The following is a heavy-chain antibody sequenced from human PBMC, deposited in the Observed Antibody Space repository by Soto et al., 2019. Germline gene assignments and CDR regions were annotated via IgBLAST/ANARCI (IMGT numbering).Heavy chain of an antibody. Sequence: QVRLQESGPQLVKPSATLSLTCPVSGGAFRSYFWSWIRQPPGKGLEWIGNIHSSGKSNYNPSFKSRVSMSIDPSKSRFSVRLTSVTAADTAVYYCARDDHFDPWGQGMLVTVSS. CDR1: GGAFRSYF. CDR3: ARDDHFDP. CDR2: IHSSGKS. J-gene: IGHJ5*02. V-gene: IGHV4-59*01.